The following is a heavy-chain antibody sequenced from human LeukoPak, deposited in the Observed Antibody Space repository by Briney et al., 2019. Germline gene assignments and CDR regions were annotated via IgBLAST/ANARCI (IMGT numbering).Heavy chain of an antibody. CDR2: ISGSGGST. D-gene: IGHD5-18*01. CDR1: GFTFSSYA. J-gene: IGHJ3*02. CDR3: ARDMRIQPWAFDM. Sequence: GGSLRLSCAASGFTFSSYAMSWVRQAPGKGLEWVSAISGSGGSTYYADSVKGRFTISRDNAKNTLYLQMNSLRAEDTAVYYCARDMRIQPWAFDMWGQGTMVTVSS. V-gene: IGHV3-23*01.